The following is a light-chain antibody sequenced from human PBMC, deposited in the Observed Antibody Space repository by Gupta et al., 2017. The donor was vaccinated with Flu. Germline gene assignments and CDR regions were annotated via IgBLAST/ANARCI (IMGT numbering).Light chain of an antibody. Sequence: IVMTPSPLSLPVTPGEPASISCRSSQSRLHSNGYNYLDWSLQNPGQSPHVPIYLGSNRASGVPDRLTRRESAIAIRLKISRVVAKDVGLHFCSQALETPMTFGQGTRMEIK. CDR3: SQALETPMT. CDR1: QSRLHSNGYNY. V-gene: IGKV2-28*01. J-gene: IGKJ5*01. CDR2: LGS.